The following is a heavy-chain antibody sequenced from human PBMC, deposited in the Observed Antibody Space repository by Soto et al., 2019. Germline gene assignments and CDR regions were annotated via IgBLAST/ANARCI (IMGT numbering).Heavy chain of an antibody. V-gene: IGHV1-18*01. CDR3: ARVVPGAEAWFGP. D-gene: IGHD2-2*01. CDR2: ISLYSDGT. J-gene: IGHJ5*02. Sequence: ASVKVSCKTSDYTFSNYGITWVRQAPGQPLEWLGWISLYSDGTNYAQKFQGRVSMTTDTSTTTAYMELRSLRSDDTAVYYCARVVPGAEAWFGPWGQGTLVTVSS. CDR1: DYTFSNYG.